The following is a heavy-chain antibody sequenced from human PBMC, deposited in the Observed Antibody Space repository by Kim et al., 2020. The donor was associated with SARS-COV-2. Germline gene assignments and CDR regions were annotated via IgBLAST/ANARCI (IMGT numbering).Heavy chain of an antibody. J-gene: IGHJ4*02. D-gene: IGHD3-3*01. V-gene: IGHV4-31*02. Sequence: YYSGSTYYNPSLKSRVTISVDTSKNQFSLKLSSVTAADTAVYYCARDFLYWGQGTLVTVSS. CDR2: YYSGST. CDR3: ARDFLY.